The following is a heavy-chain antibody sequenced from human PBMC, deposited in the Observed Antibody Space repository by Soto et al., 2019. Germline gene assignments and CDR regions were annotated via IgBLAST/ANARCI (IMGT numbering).Heavy chain of an antibody. V-gene: IGHV3-7*01. Sequence: PGGSLRLSCAASVFTFNNYWLSWVRQAPGQGLEWVANMNQDGTIKYYVDSVKGRFTISRDNAENSLFLQMNSLSAEDTAVYYCTRDHQSTLDYYSDYWGPGALVTVSS. CDR3: TRDHQSTLDYYSDY. CDR2: MNQDGTIK. D-gene: IGHD3-10*01. CDR1: VFTFNNYW. J-gene: IGHJ4*02.